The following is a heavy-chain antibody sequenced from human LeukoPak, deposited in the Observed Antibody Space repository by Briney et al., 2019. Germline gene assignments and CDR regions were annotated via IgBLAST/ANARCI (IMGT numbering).Heavy chain of an antibody. CDR3: ARVIRVTTDYYYYMDV. J-gene: IGHJ6*03. Sequence: GGSLRLSCAASGFIFSSYSMNWVRQAPGKGLEWVSYISSSSSTIYYADSVKGRFTISRDNAKNSLYLQMNSLRAEDTAVYYCARVIRVTTDYYYYMDVWGKGTTVTVS. D-gene: IGHD4-17*01. CDR1: GFIFSSYS. V-gene: IGHV3-48*04. CDR2: ISSSSSTI.